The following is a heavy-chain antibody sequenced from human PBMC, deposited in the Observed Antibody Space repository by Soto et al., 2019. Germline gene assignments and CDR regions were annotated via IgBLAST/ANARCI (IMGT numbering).Heavy chain of an antibody. J-gene: IGHJ4*02. Sequence: ASVKVSCKASGYTFTSYYMHWVRQAPGQGLEWMGIINPSGGSTSYAQKFQGRVTMTRDTSTSTVYMELSSLRSEDTAVYYCATDRGLRWFYDYWGQGTLVTVSS. D-gene: IGHD4-17*01. V-gene: IGHV1-46*01. CDR2: INPSGGST. CDR1: GYTFTSYY. CDR3: ATDRGLRWFYDY.